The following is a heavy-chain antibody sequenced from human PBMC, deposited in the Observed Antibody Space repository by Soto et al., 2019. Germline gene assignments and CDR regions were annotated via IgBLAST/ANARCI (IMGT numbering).Heavy chain of an antibody. CDR3: ARNGTYSSSLSQYSGMDV. J-gene: IGHJ6*02. Sequence: QVQLVQSGAEVKEPGSSVRVSCKASGGTFDNFIMNWVRQTPGQGPEWMGGIVPMLGTPTYAEKFKGRVTISATGSTSTMNMEVTSLRSEDTAIYYCARNGTYSSSLSQYSGMDVWGQGTTVTVSS. V-gene: IGHV1-69*01. D-gene: IGHD1-26*01. CDR2: IVPMLGTP. CDR1: GGTFDNFI.